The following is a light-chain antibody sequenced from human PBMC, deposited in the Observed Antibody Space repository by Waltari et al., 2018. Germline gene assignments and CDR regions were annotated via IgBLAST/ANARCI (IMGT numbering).Light chain of an antibody. Sequence: SSELTQDPAVSVALGQTVRITCQGDSLRSYYASWYQQKPGQAPVLGIYGKNNRPSGIPDRFSGSSSGNTASLTITGAQAEDEADYYCNSRDSSGNHRRRVFGGGTKLTVL. CDR1: SLRSYY. CDR2: GKN. V-gene: IGLV3-19*01. J-gene: IGLJ2*01. CDR3: NSRDSSGNHRRRV.